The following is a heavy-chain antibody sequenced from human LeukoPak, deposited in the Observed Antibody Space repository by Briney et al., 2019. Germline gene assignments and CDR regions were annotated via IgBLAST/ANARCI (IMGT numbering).Heavy chain of an antibody. V-gene: IGHV3-23*01. CDR2: ISGSGGNT. Sequence: GGSLRLSCAASGFTFSSYEMNWVRHAPGKGLEWVSTISGSGGNTYYADSVKGRFTISRDNSKNTLYLQMNSLRAEDTAVYFCAKDFKGLTIVSAGTFDYWGQGTLVTVSS. D-gene: IGHD6-13*01. J-gene: IGHJ4*02. CDR1: GFTFSSYE. CDR3: AKDFKGLTIVSAGTFDY.